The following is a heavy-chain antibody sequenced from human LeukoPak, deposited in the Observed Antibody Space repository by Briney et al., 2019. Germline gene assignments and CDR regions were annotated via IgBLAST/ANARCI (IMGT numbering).Heavy chain of an antibody. J-gene: IGHJ4*02. V-gene: IGHV4-59*01. D-gene: IGHD2-21*02. CDR3: ARTAARGYFDY. Sequence: AETLSLTCTVSGGSISNSYWSWIRQPPGKGLEWIGYIYYSGSTNYNPYLERRVTVSVDTYKNQFSLKLSSVTAADTAVYYCARTAARGYFDYWGQGTLVTVSS. CDR1: GGSISNSY. CDR2: IYYSGST.